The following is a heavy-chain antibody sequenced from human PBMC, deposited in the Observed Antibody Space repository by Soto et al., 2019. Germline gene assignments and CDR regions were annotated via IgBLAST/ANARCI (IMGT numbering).Heavy chain of an antibody. V-gene: IGHV4-34*01. CDR3: ATYFYDSRGYDFDF. CDR1: GGSFSGYF. CDR2: ITHSGTT. J-gene: IGHJ4*02. D-gene: IGHD3-22*01. Sequence: QVPLQQWGAGLLKPSETLSLTCAVYGGSFSGYFWSWVRQPPGKGLEWIGQITHSGTTNYKPSLKRRVTISVDPSKNQFSLRVSSVTAGVTAVYYCATYFYDSRGYDFDFWGQGTLVTVSS.